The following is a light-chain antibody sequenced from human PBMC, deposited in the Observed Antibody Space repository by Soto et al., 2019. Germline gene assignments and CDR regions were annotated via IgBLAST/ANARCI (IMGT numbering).Light chain of an antibody. V-gene: IGLV2-8*01. CDR3: SSYAGSNNPWG. CDR2: EVT. Sequence: QSALTQPPSASGSPGQSVTISCTGTSSDVGAYNYVCWYQQHPGKAPKLIISEVTKRPSRVPDRFSGSKSGNTASLTVTGLQAEDEADYYCSSYAGSNNPWGFGGGTKLTVL. CDR1: SSDVGAYNY. J-gene: IGLJ3*02.